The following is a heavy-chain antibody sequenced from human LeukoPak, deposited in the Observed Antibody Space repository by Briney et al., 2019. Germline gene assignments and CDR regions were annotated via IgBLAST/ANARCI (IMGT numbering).Heavy chain of an antibody. CDR1: GGSLSSSSYY. V-gene: IGHV4-61*05. CDR2: IYYSGST. CDR3: ARQGGATTAVYNWFDP. D-gene: IGHD1-26*01. Sequence: SETLSLTCTVSGGSLSSSSYYWGWIRQPPGKGLEWIGYIYYSGSTNYNPSLKSRVTISVDTSKNQFSLKLSSVTAADTAVYYCARQGGATTAVYNWFDPWGQGTLVTVSS. J-gene: IGHJ5*02.